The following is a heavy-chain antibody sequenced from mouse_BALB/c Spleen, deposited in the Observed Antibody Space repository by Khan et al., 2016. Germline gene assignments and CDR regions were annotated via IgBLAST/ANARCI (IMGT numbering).Heavy chain of an antibody. Sequence: VQLKESGPGLVKPSQSLSLTCTVTGYSITSDYAWNWIRQFPGNKLEWMGYISYGGSTSYNPSLKSRISITRDTSKNQFFLQLNSVTTEDTATYYCARLELGLRRGYFDVWGAGTTVTVSS. CDR2: ISYGGST. V-gene: IGHV3-2*02. CDR3: ARLELGLRRGYFDV. J-gene: IGHJ1*01. CDR1: GYSITSDYA. D-gene: IGHD3-1*01.